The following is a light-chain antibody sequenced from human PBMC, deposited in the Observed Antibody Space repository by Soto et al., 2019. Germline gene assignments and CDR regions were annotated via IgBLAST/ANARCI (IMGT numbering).Light chain of an antibody. CDR3: QHYNSYPLT. J-gene: IGKJ4*01. V-gene: IGKV1-5*01. CDR1: RSISNW. CDR2: DAS. Sequence: DIQMTQSPSTLSASVGDRVTITCRASRSISNWLAWYQQRPGKAPKLLIYDASNLESGVPSRFSGSGSGTEFTLTISSLQPEDFGNYYCQHYNSYPLTFGGGTKVEVK.